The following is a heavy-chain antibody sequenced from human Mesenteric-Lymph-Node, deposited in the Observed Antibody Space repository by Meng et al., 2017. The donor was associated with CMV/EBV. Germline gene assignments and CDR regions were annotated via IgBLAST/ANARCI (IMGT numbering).Heavy chain of an antibody. CDR2: INPNSGGT. J-gene: IGHJ4*02. V-gene: IGHV1-2*04. CDR1: GYTFTGYY. D-gene: IGHD3-9*01. CDR3: ARHGISNSFDY. Sequence: SCKASGYTFTGYYKHWVRQAPGQGLEWMGWINPNSGGTNYAQKLQGWVTMTRDTSISTAYMELSRLRSDDTAVYYCARHGISNSFDYWGQGTLVTVSS.